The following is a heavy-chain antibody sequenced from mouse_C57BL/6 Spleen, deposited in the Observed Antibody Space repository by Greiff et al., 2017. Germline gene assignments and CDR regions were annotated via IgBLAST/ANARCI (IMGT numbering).Heavy chain of an antibody. D-gene: IGHD4-1*01. CDR2: IYPGSGST. Sequence: VQLQQPGAELVKPGASVKMSCKASGYTFTSYWITWVKQRPGQGLEWIGDIYPGSGSTNFNEKFKSKATLTVDTSSSTAYMQLSSLTSEDSAVYYCAREDELGRWFAYWGQGTLVTVSA. CDR3: AREDELGRWFAY. V-gene: IGHV1-55*01. J-gene: IGHJ3*01. CDR1: GYTFTSYW.